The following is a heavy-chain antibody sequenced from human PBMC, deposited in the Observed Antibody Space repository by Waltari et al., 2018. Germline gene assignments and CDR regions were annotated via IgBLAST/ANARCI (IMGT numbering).Heavy chain of an antibody. J-gene: IGHJ4*02. V-gene: IGHV5-51*01. Sequence: EVPLVQSGAEVKKPGESLKISCKGSGYSFTRYWIGWVRKMPGKGLEWMGLIYPGDSDTRYSPSFQGQVTISADKSISTAYLQWSSLKASDTAMYYCARQGEDPSTVTTGFDYWGQGTLVTVSS. CDR2: IYPGDSDT. D-gene: IGHD4-17*01. CDR1: GYSFTRYW. CDR3: ARQGEDPSTVTTGFDY.